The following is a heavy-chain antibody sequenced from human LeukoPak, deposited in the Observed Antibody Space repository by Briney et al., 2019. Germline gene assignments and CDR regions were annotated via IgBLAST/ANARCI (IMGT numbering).Heavy chain of an antibody. CDR2: INPNSGGT. J-gene: IGHJ4*02. CDR1: GYTFTGYY. Sequence: ASVKVSCKASGYTFTGYYMHWVRQAPGQGLGWMGWINPNSGGTNYAQKFQGRVTMTRDTSISTAYMELSRLRSDDTAVYYCARDPGYCSGGSCYERYFDYWGQGTLVTVSS. V-gene: IGHV1-2*02. CDR3: ARDPGYCSGGSCYERYFDY. D-gene: IGHD2-15*01.